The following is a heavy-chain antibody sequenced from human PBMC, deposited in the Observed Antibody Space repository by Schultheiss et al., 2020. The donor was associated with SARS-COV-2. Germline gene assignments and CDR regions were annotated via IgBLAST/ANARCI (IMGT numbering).Heavy chain of an antibody. Sequence: SETLSLTCTVSGGSISSSSYYWSWIRQPAGKGLEWIGRIYTSGSTNYNPSLKSRVTISVDTSKNQFSLKLSSVTAADTAVYYCARDENIRGGPVENGELAVAGTGWYFDLWGRGTLVTVSS. CDR2: IYTSGST. CDR3: ARDENIRGGPVENGELAVAGTGWYFDL. V-gene: IGHV4-61*02. J-gene: IGHJ2*01. D-gene: IGHD6-19*01. CDR1: GGSISSSSYY.